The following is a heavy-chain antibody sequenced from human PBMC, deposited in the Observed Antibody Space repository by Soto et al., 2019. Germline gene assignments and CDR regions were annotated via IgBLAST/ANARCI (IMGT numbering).Heavy chain of an antibody. J-gene: IGHJ3*01. CDR3: ASWHEREHAYDV. CDR2: LYDVDGT. V-gene: IGHV3-53*01. CDR1: GLTVSGKKY. Sequence: DVQLVESGGGLIQPGESLRLSCAAFGLTVSGKKYVAWVRQAPGKGLEWVSALYDVDGTYYADSVKGRFTTSRDSSKTTVYLQMNGLRPDDTAVYYCASWHEREHAYDVWCQGTTVTVSS. D-gene: IGHD1-1*01.